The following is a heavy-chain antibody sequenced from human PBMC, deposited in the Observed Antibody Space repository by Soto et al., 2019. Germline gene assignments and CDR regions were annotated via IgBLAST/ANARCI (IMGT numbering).Heavy chain of an antibody. CDR1: GFTFSNYA. V-gene: IGHV3-23*01. CDR2: VSGPGDRT. CDR3: GNRSGSGYTRSFDY. Sequence: GGSLRLSCAASGFTFSNYAMTWVRLAPGKGREWVSDVSGPGDRTYYADSVKGRFTMSRHNSKNTLYLQMNSLRADDTAMYFCGNRSGSGYTRSFDYWGQGTLVTVSS. J-gene: IGHJ4*02. D-gene: IGHD5-12*01.